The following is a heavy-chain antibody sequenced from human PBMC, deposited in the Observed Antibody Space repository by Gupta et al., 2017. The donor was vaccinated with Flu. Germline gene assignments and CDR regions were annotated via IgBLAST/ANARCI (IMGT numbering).Heavy chain of an antibody. J-gene: IGHJ4*02. Sequence: GRFTISRDNAKNSVYLQMDSLRAEDTAVYYCARGHWDSWGQGTLVTVSS. V-gene: IGHV3-48*03. CDR3: ARGHWDS.